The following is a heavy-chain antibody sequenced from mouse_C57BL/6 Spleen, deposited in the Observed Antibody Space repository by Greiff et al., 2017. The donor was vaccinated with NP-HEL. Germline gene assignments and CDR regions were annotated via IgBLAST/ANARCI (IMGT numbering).Heavy chain of an antibody. Sequence: EVQRVESEGGLVQPGSSMKLSCTASGFTFSDYYMAWVRQVPEKGLEWVANINYDGSSTYYLDSLKSRFIISRDNAKNILYLQMSSLKSEDTATYYCTRDEENYAMDYWGQETSVTVSS. V-gene: IGHV5-16*01. J-gene: IGHJ4*01. CDR3: TRDEENYAMDY. CDR2: INYDGSST. CDR1: GFTFSDYY.